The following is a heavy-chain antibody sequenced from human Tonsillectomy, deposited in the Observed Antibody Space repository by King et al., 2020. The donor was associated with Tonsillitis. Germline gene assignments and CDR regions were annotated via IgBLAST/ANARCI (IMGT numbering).Heavy chain of an antibody. D-gene: IGHD2-15*01. CDR1: GFTFSSYW. V-gene: IGHV3-74*01. J-gene: IGHJ4*02. CDR2: INSDGSST. Sequence: VQLVESGGGLVRPGGSLRLSCAASGFTFSSYWMHWVRQAPGMGLVWVSRINSDGSSTSSADSVKGRFTISRDNAKNTLYLQMNSLRAEDTAVYYCASRYCSGGSCYLDYWGQGTLVTVSS. CDR3: ASRYCSGGSCYLDY.